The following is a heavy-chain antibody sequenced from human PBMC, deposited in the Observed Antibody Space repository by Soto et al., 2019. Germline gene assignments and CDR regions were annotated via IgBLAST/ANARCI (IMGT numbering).Heavy chain of an antibody. D-gene: IGHD3-22*01. Sequence: ASVKVSCKASGYTFTDYYIHWVLQAPGQGLEWMAWINPKNGGTYYVQKFQGRVTLNRDTSTTTVYMEMTRLTSDDTAVYYCARENSMIDAWGQGTLVTVS. CDR1: GYTFTDYY. J-gene: IGHJ5*02. V-gene: IGHV1-2*02. CDR3: ARENSMIDA. CDR2: INPKNGGT.